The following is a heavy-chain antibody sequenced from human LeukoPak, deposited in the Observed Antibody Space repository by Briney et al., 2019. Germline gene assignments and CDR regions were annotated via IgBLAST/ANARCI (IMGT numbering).Heavy chain of an antibody. J-gene: IGHJ4*02. V-gene: IGHV5-51*01. Sequence: GESLKISCKGSGYSFTSYWIGWVRQMPGKGLEWMGIIYPGDSDTRYSPSFQGQVTISADKSISTAYLQWSSLKASDTAMYYCARLEGRWAIVTYFDYWGQGTLVTVSS. CDR2: IYPGDSDT. CDR1: GYSFTSYW. CDR3: ARLEGRWAIVTYFDY. D-gene: IGHD1-26*01.